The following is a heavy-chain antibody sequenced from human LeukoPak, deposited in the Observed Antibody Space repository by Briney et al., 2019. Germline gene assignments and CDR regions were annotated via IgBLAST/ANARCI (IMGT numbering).Heavy chain of an antibody. CDR3: VGGDY. CDR1: GFTFSSYA. CDR2: INQDGSDK. Sequence: PGGSLRLSCAASGFTFSSYAMNWVRQAPGKGLEWVANINQDGSDKYYVDSVKGRFTISRDNTKNSLYLQMNSLRAEDTAVYYCVGGDYWGQGTLVTVSS. J-gene: IGHJ4*02. V-gene: IGHV3-7*01.